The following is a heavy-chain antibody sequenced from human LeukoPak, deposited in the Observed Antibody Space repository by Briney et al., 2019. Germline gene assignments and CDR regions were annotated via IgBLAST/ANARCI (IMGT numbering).Heavy chain of an antibody. CDR2: IIPIFGTA. CDR1: GGTFSSYA. J-gene: IGHJ6*04. CDR3: ARQGYCSSTSCYGGGYYYYGMDV. Sequence: SVKVSCKASGGTFSSYATSWVRQAPGQGLEWMGGIIPIFGTANYAQKFQGRVTITADESTSTAYMELSSLRSEDTAVYYCARQGYCSSTSCYGGGYYYYGMDVWGKGTTVTVSS. D-gene: IGHD2-2*01. V-gene: IGHV1-69*01.